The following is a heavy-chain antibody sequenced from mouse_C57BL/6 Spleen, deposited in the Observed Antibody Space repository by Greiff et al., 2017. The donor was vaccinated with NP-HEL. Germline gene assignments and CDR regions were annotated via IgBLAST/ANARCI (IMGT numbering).Heavy chain of an antibody. CDR2: INPGSGGT. D-gene: IGHD2-3*01. V-gene: IGHV1-54*01. CDR1: GYAFTNYL. Sequence: QVQLQQSGAELVRPGTSVKVSCKASGYAFTNYLIEWVKQRPGQGLEWIGVINPGSGGTNYNEKFKGKATLTADKSSSTAYMQLSSLTSEDSAVYFCAREGDYDDPDYWGQGTTLTVSS. J-gene: IGHJ2*01. CDR3: AREGDYDDPDY.